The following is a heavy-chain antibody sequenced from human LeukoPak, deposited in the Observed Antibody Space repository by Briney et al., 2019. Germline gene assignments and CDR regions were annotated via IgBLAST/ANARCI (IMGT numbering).Heavy chain of an antibody. V-gene: IGHV3-53*01. CDR3: ARDAPQTGSLDY. CDR2: IYGGGST. D-gene: IGHD1-1*01. J-gene: IGHJ4*02. Sequence: GGSLRLSCAATGLSVSSNFMSWVRQAPGKGLEWVSVIYGGGSTYYADSVKGRFTISRDTPKNTLYLQMNSLRAEDTAVYYCARDAPQTGSLDYWGQGTLVTVSS. CDR1: GLSVSSNF.